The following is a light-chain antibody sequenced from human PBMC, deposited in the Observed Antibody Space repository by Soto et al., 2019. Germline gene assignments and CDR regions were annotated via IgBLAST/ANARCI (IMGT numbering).Light chain of an antibody. CDR3: QQYKSYPIT. J-gene: IGKJ5*01. CDR1: QDIGNW. V-gene: IGKV1D-16*01. CDR2: TAS. Sequence: DIQMTQSPSSLSASVGDRVTITCRASQDIGNWLAWFQQKLGKAPKSLIYTASNLHSGVPSRFSGNGSGTDFTLTISGLQSEDFATYYCQQYKSYPITFGQGTRLEIK.